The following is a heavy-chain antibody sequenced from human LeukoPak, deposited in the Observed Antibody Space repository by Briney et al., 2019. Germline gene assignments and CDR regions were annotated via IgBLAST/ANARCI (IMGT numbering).Heavy chain of an antibody. D-gene: IGHD3-10*01. CDR2: INWNGGST. V-gene: IGHV3-20*04. CDR3: ARVGAGPVGGSGYMDV. CDR1: GLTFRNYG. Sequence: PGGSLRLSCAASGLTFRNYGMHWVRQAPGKGLEWVSGINWNGGSTGYADSVKGRFTISRDNAKNSLYLQMNSLRAEDTALYYCARVGAGPVGGSGYMDVWGKGTTVTVSS. J-gene: IGHJ6*03.